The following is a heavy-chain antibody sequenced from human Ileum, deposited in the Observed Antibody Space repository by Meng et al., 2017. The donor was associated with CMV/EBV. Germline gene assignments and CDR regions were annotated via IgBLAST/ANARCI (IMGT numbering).Heavy chain of an antibody. CDR1: GYSFTTYG. D-gene: IGHD4-23*01. Sequence: SGYSFTTYGISWVRQAPGQGLEWMGWISNYNGNRNYAQKVQGRVTMTIDTSTSTAYMELRNLRSDDTAVYYCARAHFFVVSPDWFDPWGQGTLVTVSS. CDR3: ARAHFFVVSPDWFDP. V-gene: IGHV1-18*01. CDR2: ISNYNGNR. J-gene: IGHJ5*02.